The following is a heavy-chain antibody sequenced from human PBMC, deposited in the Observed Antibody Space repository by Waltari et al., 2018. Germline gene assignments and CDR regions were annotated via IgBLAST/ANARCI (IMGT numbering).Heavy chain of an antibody. V-gene: IGHV1-2*06. CDR2: INPNSGGT. Sequence: QVQLVQSGAEATKPGASVKVSCTPSGDTFTGYYMHRVRQAPGQGLEWMGRINPNSGGTNYAQKFQGRVTMTRDTSISTAYMELSRLRSDDTAVYYCARGEYSKGNYWGQGTLVTVSS. CDR1: GDTFTGYY. J-gene: IGHJ4*02. D-gene: IGHD4-4*01. CDR3: ARGEYSKGNY.